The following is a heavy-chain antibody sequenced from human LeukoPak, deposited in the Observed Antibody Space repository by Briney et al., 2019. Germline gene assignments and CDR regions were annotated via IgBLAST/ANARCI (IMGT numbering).Heavy chain of an antibody. V-gene: IGHV1-46*01. CDR2: IXXXGGST. CDR3: ARDRQEYQLLSDYYGMDV. Sequence: WXXQXPXXXLXWMGXIXXXGGSTSYAQKFQGRVTMTRDTSTSTVYMELSSLRSEDTAVYYCARDRQEYQLLSDYYGMDVWGKGTTVTVSS. J-gene: IGHJ6*04. D-gene: IGHD2-2*01.